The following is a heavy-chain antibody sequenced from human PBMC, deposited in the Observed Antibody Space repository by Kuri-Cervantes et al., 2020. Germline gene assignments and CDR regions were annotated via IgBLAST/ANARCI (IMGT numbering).Heavy chain of an antibody. CDR2: ISNDGASK. D-gene: IGHD6-19*01. CDR3: ARKQWLATPYWYFDL. Sequence: GESLKISCAASAFTFSVYTLHWVRQAPGKGLEWVAVISNDGASKYYADSVKGRFTISRDNAKNSLYLQMNSLRAEDTALYYCARKQWLATPYWYFDLWGRGTLVTDSS. CDR1: AFTFSVYT. V-gene: IGHV3-30-3*01. J-gene: IGHJ2*01.